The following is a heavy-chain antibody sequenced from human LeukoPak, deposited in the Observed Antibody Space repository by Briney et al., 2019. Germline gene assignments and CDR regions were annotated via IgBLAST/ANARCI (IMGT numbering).Heavy chain of an antibody. CDR1: GYTFTSYY. Sequence: ASVKVSCKASGYTFTSYYMHWVRQAPGQGLEWMGIINPSGGSTSYAQKFQGRVTMTRDTSTSTVYMELSSLRSEDTAVYYCARDIAPLRFLEWLSDGDAFDIWGQGTMVTVSS. J-gene: IGHJ3*02. V-gene: IGHV1-46*01. CDR2: INPSGGST. D-gene: IGHD3-3*01. CDR3: ARDIAPLRFLEWLSDGDAFDI.